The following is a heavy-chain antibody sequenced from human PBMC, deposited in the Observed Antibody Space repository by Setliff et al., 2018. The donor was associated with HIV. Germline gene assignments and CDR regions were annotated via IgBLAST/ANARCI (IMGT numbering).Heavy chain of an antibody. V-gene: IGHV1-69*13. Sequence: ASVKVSCKASGGTFSSYSINRVRQAPGQGLEWMGGIIPIYGTPIYAQKFQGRVTITADESTNTAYMELSSLRSEDTAVYYCARGDYGSGSYYPYYFYYGMDVWGQGTTVTVS. CDR3: ARGDYGSGSYYPYYFYYGMDV. D-gene: IGHD3-10*01. CDR2: IIPIYGTP. J-gene: IGHJ6*02. CDR1: GGTFSSYS.